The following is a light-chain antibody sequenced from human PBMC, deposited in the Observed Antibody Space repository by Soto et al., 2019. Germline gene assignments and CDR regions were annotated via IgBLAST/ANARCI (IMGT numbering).Light chain of an antibody. CDR1: QSLTRW. V-gene: IGKV1-12*01. J-gene: IGKJ5*01. Sequence: DFQMTQSPSSVSASVGDRVTITCRATQSLTRWLAWYQQKPGQAPKLLIYAASTLQSGVPSRFSGSGSGTDFTLTISCLQSEDFATYYCQQYYSYPITFGQGTRLEIK. CDR2: AAS. CDR3: QQYYSYPIT.